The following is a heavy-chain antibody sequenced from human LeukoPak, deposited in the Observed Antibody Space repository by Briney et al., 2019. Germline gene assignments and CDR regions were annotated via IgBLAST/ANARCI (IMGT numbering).Heavy chain of an antibody. V-gene: IGHV4-39*07. CDR3: ARDANYYDSSGYSFDY. Sequence: SETLSLTCTVSGGSISSSSYYWGWIRQPPGKGLEWIGSIYYSGSTYYNPSLKSRVTISVDTSKNQFSLKLSSVTAADTAVYYCARDANYYDSSGYSFDYWGQGTLVTVSS. D-gene: IGHD3-22*01. J-gene: IGHJ4*02. CDR2: IYYSGST. CDR1: GGSISSSSYY.